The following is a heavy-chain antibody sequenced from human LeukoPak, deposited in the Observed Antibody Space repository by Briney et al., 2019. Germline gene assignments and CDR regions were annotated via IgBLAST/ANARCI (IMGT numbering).Heavy chain of an antibody. Sequence: SETLSLTCTVSGGSISSYYWSWIRQPAGKGLEWIGRIYTSGSTNYNPSLKSRVTMSVDTSKNQFSLKLSSVTAADTAVYYCARSLAVAGFYYFDYWGQGTLVTVSS. CDR2: IYTSGST. J-gene: IGHJ4*02. V-gene: IGHV4-4*07. CDR3: ARSLAVAGFYYFDY. CDR1: GGSISSYY. D-gene: IGHD6-19*01.